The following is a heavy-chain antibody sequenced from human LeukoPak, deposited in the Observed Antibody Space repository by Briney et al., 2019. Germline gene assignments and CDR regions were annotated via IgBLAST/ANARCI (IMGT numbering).Heavy chain of an antibody. CDR1: GYSFTSYW. D-gene: IGHD2-2*01. J-gene: IGHJ5*02. Sequence: GESLKISCKGSGYSFTSYWIGWVRQMPGKGLEWMGIIYPDGSDTRYSPSFQGQVTISADTSISTAYLQWSSLKASDTAMYYCALGSCPSCIRTVWFDPWGQGTLVTVSS. CDR2: IYPDGSDT. CDR3: ALGSCPSCIRTVWFDP. V-gene: IGHV5-51*01.